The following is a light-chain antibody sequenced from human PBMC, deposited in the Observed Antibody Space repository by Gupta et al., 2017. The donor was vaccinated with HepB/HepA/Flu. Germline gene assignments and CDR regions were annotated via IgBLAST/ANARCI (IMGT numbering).Light chain of an antibody. CDR3: QSADSSGTPWV. J-gene: IGLJ3*02. CDR2: KDS. Sequence: SYELPQPLSVSVSPGQTARNPCPGDALPKQYAYWYQQKPGQAPVLVIYKDSERPSGIPERFSGSSSGTTVTLTISGVQAEDEADYYCQSADSSGTPWVFGGGTKLTVL. CDR1: ALPKQY. V-gene: IGLV3-25*03.